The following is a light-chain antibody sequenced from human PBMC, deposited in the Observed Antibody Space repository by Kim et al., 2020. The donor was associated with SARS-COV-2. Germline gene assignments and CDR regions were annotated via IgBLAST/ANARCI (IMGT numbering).Light chain of an antibody. V-gene: IGLV3-19*01. CDR3: NSRDSSGNVV. Sequence: ALRQTVRIKCQEDIQRSCDASWYQHKPRQAPVLVIYDKNNRPSGVPDRCSGSSSGNTASLTITGAQAEDEADYYCNSRDSSGNVVFGGGTQLTVL. CDR2: DKN. J-gene: IGLJ2*01. CDR1: IQRSCD.